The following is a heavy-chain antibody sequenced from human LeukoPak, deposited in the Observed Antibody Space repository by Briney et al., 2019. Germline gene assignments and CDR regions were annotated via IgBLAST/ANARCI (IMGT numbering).Heavy chain of an antibody. J-gene: IGHJ4*02. CDR1: GGSISSSNW. CDR3: ARGSIAAAGIYFDY. D-gene: IGHD6-13*01. CDR2: IYHSGST. Sequence: PSETLSLTCAVSGGSISSSNWWRWVRQPPGKGLEWIGEIYHSGSTNYNPSLKSRVTISVDKSKNQFSLKLSSVTAADTAVYYCARGSIAAAGIYFDYWGQGTLVTVSS. V-gene: IGHV4-4*02.